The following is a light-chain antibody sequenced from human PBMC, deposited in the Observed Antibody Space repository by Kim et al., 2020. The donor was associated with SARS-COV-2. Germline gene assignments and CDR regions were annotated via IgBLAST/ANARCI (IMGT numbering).Light chain of an antibody. CDR2: DVN. CDR1: SSDVGGYNV. CDR3: SSYTSSSTRV. Sequence: GQSITIAFTGTSSDVGGYNVVSWYQQHPGKAPKLMIYDVNNRPSGVSNRFSGSKSGNTASLTISGLQAEDEADYYCSSYTSSSTRVFGGGTKLTVL. J-gene: IGLJ3*02. V-gene: IGLV2-14*03.